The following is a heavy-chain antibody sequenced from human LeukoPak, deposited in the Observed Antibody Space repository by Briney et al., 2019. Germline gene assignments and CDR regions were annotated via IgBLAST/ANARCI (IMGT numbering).Heavy chain of an antibody. J-gene: IGHJ4*02. CDR2: IYHSGST. CDR1: GYSISSGYY. V-gene: IGHV4-38-2*01. Sequence: PSETLSLTCAVSGYSISSGYYWGWIRQPPGKGLEWIGSIYHSGSTYYNPSLKSRVTISVDTSKNQFSLKLSPVTAADTAVYYCARGGLPSVVVFDYWGQGTLVTVSS. CDR3: ARGGLPSVVVFDY. D-gene: IGHD3-22*01.